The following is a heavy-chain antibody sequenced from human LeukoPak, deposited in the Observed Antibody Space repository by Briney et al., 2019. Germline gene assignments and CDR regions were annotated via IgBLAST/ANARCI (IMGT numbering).Heavy chain of an antibody. D-gene: IGHD1-26*01. CDR3: ARFNSGSYQHYFDY. Sequence: PSETLSLTCAVSGGSISGTNWWSWVRPPPGKGLEWIGEIYHDGSTNYNPSLKSRVTISMDKPKNQFSLNMSSVTAADTAVYYCARFNSGSYQHYFDYWGQGTLVTVSS. V-gene: IGHV4-4*02. CDR1: GGSISGTNW. J-gene: IGHJ4*02. CDR2: IYHDGST.